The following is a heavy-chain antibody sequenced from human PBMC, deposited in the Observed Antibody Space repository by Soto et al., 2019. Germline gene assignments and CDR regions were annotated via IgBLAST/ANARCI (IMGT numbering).Heavy chain of an antibody. J-gene: IGHJ5*02. D-gene: IGHD2-2*02. V-gene: IGHV4-4*07. CDR1: CGSISSYY. Sequence: PSETLSLTCTVSCGSISSYYWSWIRQPAGKGLQWIGRIYTSGSTNYNPSLKSRVTMSVDTSKNQFSLKLSSVTAADTAVYYCARDRGCSSISCYNNWFDPWGQGTLVTVPQ. CDR3: ARDRGCSSISCYNNWFDP. CDR2: IYTSGST.